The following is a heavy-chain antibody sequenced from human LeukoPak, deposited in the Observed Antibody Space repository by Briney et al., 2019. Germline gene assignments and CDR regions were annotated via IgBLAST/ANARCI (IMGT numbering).Heavy chain of an antibody. Sequence: GGSLRLSCAASGFTFSSYAMSWVRQAPGKGLEWVSAISGSGGSTYYADSVKGRFTISRGNSKNTLYLQMNSLRPEDTAVYYCAAKGNGYTGIYVFAHWGQGTLVTVSS. CDR2: ISGSGGST. J-gene: IGHJ4*02. V-gene: IGHV3-23*01. CDR1: GFTFSSYA. CDR3: AAKGNGYTGIYVFAH. D-gene: IGHD5-12*01.